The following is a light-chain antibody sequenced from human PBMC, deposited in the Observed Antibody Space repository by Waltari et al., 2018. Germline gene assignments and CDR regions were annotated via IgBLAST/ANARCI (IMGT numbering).Light chain of an antibody. V-gene: IGLV1-47*01. J-gene: IGLJ1*01. CDR3: AAWDDNLLYV. CDR1: SSPTGDNS. CDR2: GNT. Sequence: QSVLTQPPSASGTPGQGVPISCSGSSSPTGDNSVHWYKQHPGTAPKLLIYGNTQRPSGVPDRFSGSKSGTSASLAISDLRSEDEADYYCAAWDDNLLYVFGTGTKVTVL.